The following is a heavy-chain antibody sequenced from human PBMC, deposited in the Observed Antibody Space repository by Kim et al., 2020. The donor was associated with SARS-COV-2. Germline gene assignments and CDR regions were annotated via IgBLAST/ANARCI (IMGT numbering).Heavy chain of an antibody. Sequence: GGSLRLSCAASGFTFSSYAMSWVRQAPGKGLEWVSAISGSGGSTYYADSVKGRFTISRDNSKNTLYLQMNSLRAEDTAVYYCAKDRWSSSSWSGGLYYYGMDVWGQGTTVTVSS. V-gene: IGHV3-23*01. CDR3: AKDRWSSSSWSGGLYYYGMDV. J-gene: IGHJ6*02. CDR2: ISGSGGST. CDR1: GFTFSSYA. D-gene: IGHD6-13*01.